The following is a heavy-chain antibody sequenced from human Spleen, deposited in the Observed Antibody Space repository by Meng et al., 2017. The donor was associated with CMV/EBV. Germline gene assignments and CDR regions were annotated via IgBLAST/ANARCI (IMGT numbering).Heavy chain of an antibody. CDR1: GGTFSSYA. V-gene: IGHV1-69*05. CDR2: IIPIFGTA. J-gene: IGHJ6*02. Sequence: SVKVSCKASGGTFSSYAISWVRQAPGQGLEWMGGIIPIFGTANYAQKFQGRVTITTDESTSTAYMELSSLRSEDTAVYYCARDPPRLEFGGVIYYGMDVWGQGTTVTVSS. D-gene: IGHD3-3*01. CDR3: ARDPPRLEFGGVIYYGMDV.